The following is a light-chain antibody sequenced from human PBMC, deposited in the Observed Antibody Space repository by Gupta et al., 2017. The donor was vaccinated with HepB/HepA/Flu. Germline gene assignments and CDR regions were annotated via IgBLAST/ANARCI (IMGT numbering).Light chain of an antibody. Sequence: EIVFTQSPGTLSLSPGETATLSCRASQSVSNNYLGWHQQKPGQAPRLLMYGASRRATGIPDRFSGSGSGTDFTLTISSLEPEDFAAYYCQQYCSSPLTFGRGTKVEIK. CDR3: QQYCSSPLT. J-gene: IGKJ4*01. CDR2: GAS. CDR1: QSVSNNY. V-gene: IGKV3-20*01.